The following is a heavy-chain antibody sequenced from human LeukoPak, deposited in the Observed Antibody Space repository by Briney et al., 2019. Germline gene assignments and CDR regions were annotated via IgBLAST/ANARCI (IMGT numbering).Heavy chain of an antibody. D-gene: IGHD3-10*01. CDR2: IRYDGSNK. CDR1: GFTFSSYV. J-gene: IGHJ4*02. V-gene: IGHV3-30*02. Sequence: PGGSLRLSCAASGFTFSSYVMHWVRQAPGKGLEWVAFIRYDGSNKYYADSVKGRFTISRDNSKNTLYLQMNSLRAEDTAVYYCAKVVLWFGDLFDYWGQGTLVTVSS. CDR3: AKVVLWFGDLFDY.